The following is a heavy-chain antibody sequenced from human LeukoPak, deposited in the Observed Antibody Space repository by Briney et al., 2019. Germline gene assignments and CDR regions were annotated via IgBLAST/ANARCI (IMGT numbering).Heavy chain of an antibody. V-gene: IGHV3-33*08. CDR3: AREGQLQPDY. CDR1: GFTFSNFG. Sequence: GGSLRLSCAASGFTFSNFGMHWVRQAPGKGLEWVAVIWYDGGNKYYADSVKGRFTISRDNSKNTVYLQMSSLRAEDTAVYYCAREGQLQPDYWGQGTLVTVSS. J-gene: IGHJ4*02. CDR2: IWYDGGNK. D-gene: IGHD1-1*01.